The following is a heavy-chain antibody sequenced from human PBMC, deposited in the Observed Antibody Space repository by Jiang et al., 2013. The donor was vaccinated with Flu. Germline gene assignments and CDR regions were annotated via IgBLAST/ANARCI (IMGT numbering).Heavy chain of an antibody. J-gene: IGHJ5*01. CDR1: GFSLSTSGMC. D-gene: IGHD3-10*01. V-gene: IGHV2-70*16. CDR3: ARTHFGESMGVWFDS. CDR2: IDWDNDE. Sequence: QTLTLTCTFSGFSLSTSGMCVSWTRQPPGKALEWLARIDWDNDEFYSPFLKTRLTISKDTSKNQVVLTMANMDPADTATYYCARTHFGESMGVWFDSWGQGTLVTVSS.